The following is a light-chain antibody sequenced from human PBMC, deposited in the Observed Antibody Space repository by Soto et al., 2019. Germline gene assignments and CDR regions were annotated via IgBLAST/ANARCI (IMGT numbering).Light chain of an antibody. CDR3: SSYTTSGTLV. CDR2: DVS. V-gene: IGLV2-14*03. Sequence: QSALTQSASVPGSPGQSIIISCTGTSSDVGSYNYVSWYQHHPGKAPKFMIYDVSNRPSGVSNRFSGSKSGNTASLTISGLQAEDEADYYCSSYTTSGTLVFGSGTKVTVL. J-gene: IGLJ1*01. CDR1: SSDVGSYNY.